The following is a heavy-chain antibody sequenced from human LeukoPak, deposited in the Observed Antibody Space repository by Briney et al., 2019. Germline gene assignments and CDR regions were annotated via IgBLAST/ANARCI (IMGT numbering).Heavy chain of an antibody. D-gene: IGHD3-22*01. CDR1: GATFTNYA. CDR2: IIPMFGIT. V-gene: IGHV1-69*04. J-gene: IGHJ4*02. Sequence: SVKVSCKASGATFTNYAFIWVRQAPGQGLEWMGRIIPMFGITNYAQKFQGSVTITADKSSSTAYMELSSLRSEDSAMYYCATGGINHFDSSGYYNFWGQGTLFTVSS. CDR3: ATGGINHFDSSGYYNF.